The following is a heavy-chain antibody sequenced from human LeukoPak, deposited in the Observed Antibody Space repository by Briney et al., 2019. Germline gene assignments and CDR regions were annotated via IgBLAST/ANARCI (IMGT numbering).Heavy chain of an antibody. Sequence: GGSLRLSCAASGFTFSNYNMNWVRQAPGKGLEWVSAISGSGGSTYYADSVKGRFTISRDNSKNTLYLQMNSLRAEDTAVYYCAKERSGGLFDYWGQGTLVTVSS. V-gene: IGHV3-23*01. J-gene: IGHJ4*02. D-gene: IGHD4-23*01. CDR3: AKERSGGLFDY. CDR2: ISGSGGST. CDR1: GFTFSNYN.